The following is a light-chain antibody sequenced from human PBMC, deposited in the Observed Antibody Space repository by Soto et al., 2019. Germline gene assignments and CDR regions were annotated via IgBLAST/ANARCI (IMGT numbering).Light chain of an antibody. CDR3: QHCNSYSEA. Sequence: DIQMTQSPSTLSASVGDRVTITCRASQTISSWLAWYQQKPGKAPKLLIYKASTLKSGVPSRFSGSGSGTEFTLTNSSLQPDDFATYYCQHCNSYSEAFGQGTKVDI. CDR2: KAS. J-gene: IGKJ1*01. V-gene: IGKV1-5*03. CDR1: QTISSW.